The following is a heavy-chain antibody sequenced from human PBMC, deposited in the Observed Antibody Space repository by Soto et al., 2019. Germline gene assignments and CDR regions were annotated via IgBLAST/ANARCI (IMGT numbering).Heavy chain of an antibody. CDR3: ARDEGFYTYNNWFDP. Sequence: GGSLRLSCAASGFTFSSYSMNWVRQAPGKGLEWVSSISSSSSYIYYADSVKGRFTISRDNAKNSLYLQMNSLRAEDTAVYYCARDEGFYTYNNWFDPWGQGTLVTVSS. CDR2: ISSSSSYI. J-gene: IGHJ5*02. V-gene: IGHV3-21*01. CDR1: GFTFSSYS. D-gene: IGHD2-2*02.